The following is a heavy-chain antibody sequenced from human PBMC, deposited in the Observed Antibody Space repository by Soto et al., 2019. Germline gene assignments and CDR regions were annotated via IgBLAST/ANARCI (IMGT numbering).Heavy chain of an antibody. CDR1: GGSISRNYW. Sequence: SETLSLTCAVSGGSISRNYWWTWVRQTPGTGLEWIGEIYHGGTTNYNPSLKSRVTISADTSKHHFSLNLSSLTAADPAVYYCASRVDCSPWHDSWGQGTMVTVSS. CDR3: ASRVDCSPWHDS. CDR2: IYHGGTT. V-gene: IGHV4-4*02. D-gene: IGHD2-21*01. J-gene: IGHJ4*02.